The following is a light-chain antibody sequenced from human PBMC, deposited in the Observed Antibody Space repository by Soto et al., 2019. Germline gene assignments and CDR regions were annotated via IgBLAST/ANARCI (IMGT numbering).Light chain of an antibody. CDR2: AAS. Sequence: DIQLTPSPSFLSASVGDSAPTTCRASSDIRTSLAWYQQKPGKAPKVLIHAASTLQSGVPSRFSGSGSGTEFTLTIHSVQPEDFATYYCQQLVSYPITFGQGTRLEIK. V-gene: IGKV1-9*01. CDR3: QQLVSYPIT. CDR1: SDIRTS. J-gene: IGKJ5*01.